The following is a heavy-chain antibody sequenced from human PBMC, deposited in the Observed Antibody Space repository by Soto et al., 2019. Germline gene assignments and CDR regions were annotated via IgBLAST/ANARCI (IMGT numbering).Heavy chain of an antibody. CDR3: AKDRRSNYCYGMDV. J-gene: IGHJ6*02. V-gene: IGHV3-30*18. Sequence: QVQLVESGGGVVQPGRSLRLSCAASGFTFSSYGMHWVRQAPGKGLEWVAVISYDGSNKYYADSVKGRFTISRDNSKNTLYLKMNSLRAEDTAVYYCAKDRRSNYCYGMDVWGQGTTVTVSS. CDR1: GFTFSSYG. CDR2: ISYDGSNK.